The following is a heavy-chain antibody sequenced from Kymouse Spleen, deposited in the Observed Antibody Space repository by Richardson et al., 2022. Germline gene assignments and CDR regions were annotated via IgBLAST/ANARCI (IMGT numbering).Heavy chain of an antibody. D-gene: IGHD6-13*01. V-gene: IGHV4-34*01. J-gene: IGHJ5*02. Sequence: QVQLQQWGAGLLKPSETLSLTCAVYGGSFSGYYWSWIRQPPGKGLEWIGEINHSGSTNYNPSLKSRVTISVDTSKNQFSLKLSSVTAADTAVYYCARKLVDNWFDPWGQGTLVTVSS. CDR2: INHSGST. CDR1: GGSFSGYY. CDR3: ARKLVDNWFDP.